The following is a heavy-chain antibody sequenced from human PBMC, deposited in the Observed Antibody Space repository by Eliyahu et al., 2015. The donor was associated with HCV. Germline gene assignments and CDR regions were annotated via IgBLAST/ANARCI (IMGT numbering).Heavy chain of an antibody. J-gene: IGHJ4*02. CDR3: ARDFGYYYDSSGYYYFDY. CDR2: XNPNSGGT. CDR1: GYTFTAYY. D-gene: IGHD3-22*01. Sequence: QVQLVQSGAEVKKPGASVKVSCKASGYTFTAYYMHWVRQAPGQGLXWMGWXNPNSGGTNYAQKFQGRVTMTRDTSISTAYMELSRLRSDDTAVYYCARDFGYYYDSSGYYYFDYWGQGTLVTVSS. V-gene: IGHV1-2*02.